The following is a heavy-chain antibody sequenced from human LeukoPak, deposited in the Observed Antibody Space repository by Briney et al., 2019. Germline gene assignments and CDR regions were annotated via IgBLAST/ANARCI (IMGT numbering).Heavy chain of an antibody. J-gene: IGHJ4*02. CDR1: GFTFSSYW. CDR3: ARNPAGIGDY. Sequence: GGSLRLSCAASGFTFSSYWMSWARQAPGKGLQWVASIKQDGSDQYYVDSVKGRFTVSRDNAKNSLYLQMNSLRDEDTAVYYCARNPAGIGDYLGQGTLVTVSS. V-gene: IGHV3-7*02. CDR2: IKQDGSDQ. D-gene: IGHD1-26*01.